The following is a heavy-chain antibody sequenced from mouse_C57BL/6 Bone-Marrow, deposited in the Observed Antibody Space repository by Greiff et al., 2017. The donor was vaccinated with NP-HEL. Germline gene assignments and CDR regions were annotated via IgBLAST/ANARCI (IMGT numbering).Heavy chain of an antibody. Sequence: QVQLQQSGPELVKPGASVKISCKASGYAFSSSWMNWVKQRPGKGLEWIGRIYPGDGDTNYNGKFKGKATLTADKSSSTAYMQLSSLTSEDSAVDFCAPIYYDYDDWYFDVWGTGTTVTVSS. J-gene: IGHJ1*03. D-gene: IGHD2-4*01. CDR3: APIYYDYDDWYFDV. V-gene: IGHV1-82*01. CDR2: IYPGDGDT. CDR1: GYAFSSSW.